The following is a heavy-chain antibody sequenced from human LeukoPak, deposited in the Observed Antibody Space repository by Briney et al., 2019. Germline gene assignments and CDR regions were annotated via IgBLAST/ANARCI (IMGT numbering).Heavy chain of an antibody. CDR1: GFTFSSYG. CDR2: IRYDGSNK. Sequence: GGSLRLSCAASGFTFSSYGMHWVRQAPGKGLEWVAFIRYDGSNKYYADSVKGRFTISRDNSKNTLYLQMNSLRAEDTAVYYCVKIWSSSGYEIFWGQGTLVTVSS. D-gene: IGHD3-22*01. V-gene: IGHV3-30*02. CDR3: VKIWSSSGYEIF. J-gene: IGHJ4*02.